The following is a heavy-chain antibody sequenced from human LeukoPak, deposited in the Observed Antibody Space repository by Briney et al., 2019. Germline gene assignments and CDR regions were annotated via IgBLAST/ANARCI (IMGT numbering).Heavy chain of an antibody. Sequence: SETLSLTCTVSGGSISDSNYYWGWIRQPPGRGLEWIANIYYSGSAYYCPSLKSRVTVSIDTSKNQFSLKLNSVTAADTAVYYCARQSTIAAARIDPWGQGTLVTVSS. D-gene: IGHD6-25*01. J-gene: IGHJ5*02. CDR3: ARQSTIAAARIDP. CDR1: GGSISDSNYY. CDR2: IYYSGSA. V-gene: IGHV4-39*01.